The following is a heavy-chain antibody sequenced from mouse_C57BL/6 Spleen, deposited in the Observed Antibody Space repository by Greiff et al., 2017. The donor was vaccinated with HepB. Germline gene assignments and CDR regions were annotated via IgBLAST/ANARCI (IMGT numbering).Heavy chain of an antibody. CDR3: ARSSDYGSSLFDY. CDR1: GYAFSSSW. V-gene: IGHV1-82*01. J-gene: IGHJ2*01. D-gene: IGHD1-1*01. CDR2: IYPGDGDT. Sequence: QVQLQQSGPELVKPGASVKISCKASGYAFSSSWMNWVKQRPGKGLEWIGRIYPGDGDTNYNGKCKGKATLTADKSSSTAYMQLSSLTSEDSAVYFCARSSDYGSSLFDYWGQGTTLTVSS.